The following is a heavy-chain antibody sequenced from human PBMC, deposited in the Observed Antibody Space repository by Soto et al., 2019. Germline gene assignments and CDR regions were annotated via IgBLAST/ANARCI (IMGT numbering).Heavy chain of an antibody. CDR2: ISAYNGNT. CDR3: ARDRELRYFDWFPRESYYSYGMDV. Sequence: ASVKVSCKASGYTFTSYGISWVRQAPGQGLEWMGWISAYNGNTNYAQKLQGRVTMTTDTSTSTAYMELRSLRSDDTAVYYCARDRELRYFDWFPRESYYSYGMDVWGQGTTVTVSS. V-gene: IGHV1-18*04. D-gene: IGHD3-9*01. CDR1: GYTFTSYG. J-gene: IGHJ6*02.